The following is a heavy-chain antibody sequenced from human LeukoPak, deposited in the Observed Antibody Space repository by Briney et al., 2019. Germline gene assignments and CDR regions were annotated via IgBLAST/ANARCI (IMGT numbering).Heavy chain of an antibody. Sequence: SGGSLRLSCAASGFTLSYWMSWVRQAPGKGLEWVSAISGSGGSTYYADSVKGRFTISRDNSKNTLYLQMNSLRAEDTAVYYCAKGEYYYGSGSYLFDYWGQGTLVTVSS. CDR1: GFTLSYW. J-gene: IGHJ4*02. V-gene: IGHV3-23*01. CDR2: ISGSGGST. D-gene: IGHD3-10*01. CDR3: AKGEYYYGSGSYLFDY.